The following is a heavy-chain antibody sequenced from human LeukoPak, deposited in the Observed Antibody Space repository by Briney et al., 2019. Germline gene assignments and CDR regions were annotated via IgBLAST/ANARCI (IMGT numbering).Heavy chain of an antibody. CDR2: IDPYSGDT. CDR1: GYTFTGYY. V-gene: IGHV1-2*06. D-gene: IGHD2-15*01. CDR3: ARSKKFCRGGSCDFDY. Sequence: GASVKVSXKASGYTFTGYYIHYVRQAPGQGLEWMGRIDPYSGDTNYAQKFQGRVTMARDTSISTAYMELSRLRSGDTAVFYCARSKKFCRGGSCDFDYWGQGTLLTVSS. J-gene: IGHJ4*02.